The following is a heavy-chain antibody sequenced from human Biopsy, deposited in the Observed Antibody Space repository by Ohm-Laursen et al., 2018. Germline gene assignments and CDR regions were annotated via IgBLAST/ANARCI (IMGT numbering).Heavy chain of an antibody. CDR3: AREQPALSGGGSWFDS. D-gene: IGHD6-19*01. V-gene: IGHV3-23*01. CDR1: GSTFSYYA. Sequence: SLRLSCAAPGSTFSYYAMSWVRQAPGKGLEWVSTISGSGGSTYYADSVKGRFTISRDNSKNTLYLQMNSLKADDTAVYFCAREQPALSGGGSWFDSWGQGTLVIVSS. CDR2: ISGSGGST. J-gene: IGHJ5*01.